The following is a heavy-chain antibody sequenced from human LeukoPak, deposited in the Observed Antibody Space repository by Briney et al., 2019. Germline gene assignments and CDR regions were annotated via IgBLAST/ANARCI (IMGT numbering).Heavy chain of an antibody. CDR2: IIPIFGTA. Sequence: SVKVSCKASGGTFSSCAISWVRQAPGQGLEWMGGIIPIFGTANYAQKFQGRVTITADESTSTAYMELSSLRSEDTAVYYCARGGGSGYYYFDYWGQGTLVTVSS. D-gene: IGHD3-22*01. CDR1: GGTFSSCA. CDR3: ARGGGSGYYYFDY. J-gene: IGHJ4*02. V-gene: IGHV1-69*13.